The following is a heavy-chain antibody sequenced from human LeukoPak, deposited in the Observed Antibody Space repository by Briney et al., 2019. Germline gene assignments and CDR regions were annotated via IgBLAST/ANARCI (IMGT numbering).Heavy chain of an antibody. J-gene: IGHJ6*03. D-gene: IGHD1-26*01. CDR2: IRYDGSNK. V-gene: IGHV3-30*02. Sequence: GGSLRLSCAASGFTFSGYGMHWVRQAPGKGLEWVAFIRYDGSNKYYADSVKGRFTISRDNSKNTPYLQMNSLRAEDTAVYYCAGGPVSYPYYYYMDVWGKGTTVTVSS. CDR1: GFTFSGYG. CDR3: AGGPVSYPYYYYMDV.